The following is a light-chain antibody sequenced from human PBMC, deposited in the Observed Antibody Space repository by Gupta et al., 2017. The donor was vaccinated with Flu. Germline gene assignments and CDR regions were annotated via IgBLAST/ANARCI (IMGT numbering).Light chain of an antibody. J-gene: IGKJ4*01. CDR2: TAS. CDR3: KQATTFPLT. V-gene: IGKV1-12*01. Sequence: DIQMTQSPSSVSASVGDRVTITCRASQGISTSLAWYQQQPGKPPKLLIYTASSLPVGVPSRFSGSGSGTHFTLIINTLQPEDFSTYYCKQATTFPLTFGGGTRVEI. CDR1: QGISTS.